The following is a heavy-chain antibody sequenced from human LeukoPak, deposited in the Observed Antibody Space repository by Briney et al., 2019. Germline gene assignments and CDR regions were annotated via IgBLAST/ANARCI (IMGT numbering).Heavy chain of an antibody. Sequence: GGSLRLSCAASGFSFRSHWMSWFRQAPGKGLEWVANIKEDGSDSYYVDSVEGRFTISRDNAKNSLYLQIHSLRAEDTAVYYCARDSNWASDYWGQGTLVTVSS. CDR2: IKEDGSDS. CDR1: GFSFRSHW. J-gene: IGHJ4*02. CDR3: ARDSNWASDY. D-gene: IGHD7-27*01. V-gene: IGHV3-7*01.